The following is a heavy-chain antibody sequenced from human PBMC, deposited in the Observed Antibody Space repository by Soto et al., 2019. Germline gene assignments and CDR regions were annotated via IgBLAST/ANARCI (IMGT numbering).Heavy chain of an antibody. V-gene: IGHV3-48*02. D-gene: IGHD2-15*01. J-gene: IGHJ5*02. CDR1: GFTFNTFP. CDR3: ARVLRLDWFDP. Sequence: GGSLRLSCAASGFTFNTFPMNWVRLAPGKWLEWLSHISSGSDATYYADSVKGRFTISRDNAKNSLYLQMNSLRDEDTAVYYCARVLRLDWFDPWGQGTLVTVSS. CDR2: ISSGSDAT.